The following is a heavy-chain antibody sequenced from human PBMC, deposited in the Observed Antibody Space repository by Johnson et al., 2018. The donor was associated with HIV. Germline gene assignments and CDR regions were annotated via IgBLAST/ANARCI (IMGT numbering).Heavy chain of an antibody. CDR2: ISGSGGST. J-gene: IGHJ3*02. CDR1: GFTFSSYA. Sequence: VRLVESGGGLVQPGGSLRLSCAASGFTFSSYAMSWVRQAPGKGLEWVSAISGSGGSTYYADSVKGRFTISRDNSKNTLYLQLNSLRAEDTAVYYCAKVRRAVYGFDIWGQGTMVTVSS. CDR3: AKVRRAVYGFDI. V-gene: IGHV3-23*04.